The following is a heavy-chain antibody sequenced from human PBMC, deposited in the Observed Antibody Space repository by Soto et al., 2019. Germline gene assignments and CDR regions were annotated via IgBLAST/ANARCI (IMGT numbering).Heavy chain of an antibody. D-gene: IGHD3-10*01. Sequence: QVHLVQSGAEVKKPGSSVTVSCKTSGGSFNNYAVSWVRQAPGQGLEWMGGIIPNFDTPNYAQKFQDRVTIIADESTSTVYMELRSLISTDPAVYYCAVAMVREILIFESSGMHVWGQGTTVIVAS. CDR3: AVAMVREILIFESSGMHV. CDR2: IIPNFDTP. J-gene: IGHJ6*02. CDR1: GGSFNNYA. V-gene: IGHV1-69*01.